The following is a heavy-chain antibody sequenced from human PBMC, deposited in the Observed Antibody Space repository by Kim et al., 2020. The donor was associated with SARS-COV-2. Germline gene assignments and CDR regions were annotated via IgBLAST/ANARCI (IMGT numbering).Heavy chain of an antibody. CDR3: TKDVYSCFDGIGEYF. CDR2: ISGSGNST. CDR1: GFTFSNFA. J-gene: IGHJ1*01. V-gene: IGHV3-23*01. Sequence: GGSLRLSCAASGFTFSNFAMAWVRQAPGKGLEWVSGISGSGNSTYYADSVKGRFTMSRDNFKNTLYLQMNSLRVEDAALYYCTKDVYSCFDGIGEYF. D-gene: IGHD4-4*01.